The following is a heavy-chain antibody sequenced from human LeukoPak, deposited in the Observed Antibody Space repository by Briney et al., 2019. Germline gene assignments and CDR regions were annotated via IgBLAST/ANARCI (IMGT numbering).Heavy chain of an antibody. Sequence: SETLSLTCTVSGGSISSSSYYWGWIRQPPGKGLEWIGSIYYSGSTYYNPSLKSRVTISVDTSKNQFSLKLSSVTAADTAVYYCARFRAQPDYWGQGTLVTVSS. J-gene: IGHJ4*02. CDR3: ARFRAQPDY. D-gene: IGHD1-26*01. V-gene: IGHV4-39*01. CDR2: IYYSGST. CDR1: GGSISSSSYY.